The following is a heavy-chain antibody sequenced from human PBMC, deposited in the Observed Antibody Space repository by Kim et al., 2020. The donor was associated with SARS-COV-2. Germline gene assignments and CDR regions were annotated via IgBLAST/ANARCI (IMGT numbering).Heavy chain of an antibody. D-gene: IGHD3-22*01. J-gene: IGHJ4*02. Sequence: SVKGRFTISRDNSKNTLYLQMNSLRAEDTAVYYCAKDITMIVVATDYFAYWGQGTLVTVSS. V-gene: IGHV3-23*01. CDR3: AKDITMIVVATDYFAY.